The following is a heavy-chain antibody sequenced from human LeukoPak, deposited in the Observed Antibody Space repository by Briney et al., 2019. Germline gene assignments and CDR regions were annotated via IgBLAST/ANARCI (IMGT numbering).Heavy chain of an antibody. J-gene: IGHJ4*02. D-gene: IGHD3-3*01. V-gene: IGHV3-30*18. Sequence: GGSLRLSCAASGFTFSSYGMHWVRQAPGKGLEWVAVISYDGSNKYYADPVKGRFTISRDNSKNTLYLQMNSLRAEDTAVYYCAKDLPDGGFWSGYPLFDYWGQGTLVTVSS. CDR2: ISYDGSNK. CDR1: GFTFSSYG. CDR3: AKDLPDGGFWSGYPLFDY.